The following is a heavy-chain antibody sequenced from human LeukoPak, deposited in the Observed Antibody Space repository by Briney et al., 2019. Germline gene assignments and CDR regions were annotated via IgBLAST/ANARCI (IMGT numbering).Heavy chain of an antibody. Sequence: ASVKVSCKASGYTFTSYGISWVRQAPGQGLEWMGWISAYNGNTNYAQKLQGRVTVTTDTSTSTAYMELRSLRSDDTAVYYCARGGPWEMATIPPIDYWGQGTLVTVSS. CDR2: ISAYNGNT. CDR1: GYTFTSYG. J-gene: IGHJ4*02. CDR3: ARGGPWEMATIPPIDY. V-gene: IGHV1-18*01. D-gene: IGHD5-24*01.